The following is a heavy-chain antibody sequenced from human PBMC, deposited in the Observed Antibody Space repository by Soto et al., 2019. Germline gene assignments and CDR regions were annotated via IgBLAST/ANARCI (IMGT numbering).Heavy chain of an antibody. J-gene: IGHJ4*02. CDR1: GGSFSGYY. V-gene: IGHV4-34*01. CDR3: ARRSRSNTYSSGWYVKGSASFDY. CDR2: INHSGST. Sequence: PSETLSLTCAVYGGSFSGYYWSWLRQPPGKGLEWIGEINHSGSTNYNPSLKSRVTISVDTSKNQFSLKLSSVTAADTAVYYCARRSRSNTYSSGWYVKGSASFDYWGQGTLVTVSS. D-gene: IGHD6-19*01.